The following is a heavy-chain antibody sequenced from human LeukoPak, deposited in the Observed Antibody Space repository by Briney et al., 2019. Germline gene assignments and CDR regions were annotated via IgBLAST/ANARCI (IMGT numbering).Heavy chain of an antibody. CDR1: GGSISSGGYY. D-gene: IGHD6-6*01. V-gene: IGHV4-31*03. Sequence: SETLSLTCTVSGGSISSGGYYWSWIRQHPGKGLEWIGYIYYSGSTYYNPSLKSRVTISVDTSKNQFSLKLSSVTAADTAVYYCARFLEQLVPDDSGPFNWFDPWGQGTLVTVSS. CDR3: ARFLEQLVPDDSGPFNWFDP. J-gene: IGHJ5*02. CDR2: IYYSGST.